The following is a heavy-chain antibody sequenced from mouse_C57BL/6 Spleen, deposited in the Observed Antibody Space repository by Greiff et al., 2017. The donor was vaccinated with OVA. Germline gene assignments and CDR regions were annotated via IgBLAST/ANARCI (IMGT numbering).Heavy chain of an antibody. D-gene: IGHD1-1*01. CDR2: ISSGGDYI. V-gene: IGHV5-9-1*02. CDR1: GFTFSSYA. J-gene: IGHJ2*01. CDR3: TRERRGLLHFDY. Sequence: EVMLVESGEGLVKPGGSLKLSCAASGFTFSSYAMSWVRQTPAKRLEWVAYISSGGDYIYYADTVKGRFTISRDNARNTLYLQMSSLKSEDTAMYYCTRERRGLLHFDYWGQGTTLTVSS.